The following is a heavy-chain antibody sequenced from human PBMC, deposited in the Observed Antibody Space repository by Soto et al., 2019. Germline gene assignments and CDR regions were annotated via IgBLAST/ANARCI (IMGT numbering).Heavy chain of an antibody. V-gene: IGHV1-8*01. CDR2: MNPSNGNT. CDR3: ARDFGGSSGWFDP. J-gene: IGHJ5*02. CDR1: GYTFTRYA. Sequence: QVQLVQSGAEVKKPGASVKVSCKASGYTFTRYALNWVRQATGQGLEWIGWMNPSNGNTGFAQKFQGRVTMTRNTSISTAYMELSSLRSEDAAVYYCARDFGGSSGWFDPWGQGTLVTVSS. D-gene: IGHD6-6*01.